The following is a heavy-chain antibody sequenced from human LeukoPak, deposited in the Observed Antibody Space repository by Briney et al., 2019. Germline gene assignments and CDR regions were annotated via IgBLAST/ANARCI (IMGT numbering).Heavy chain of an antibody. D-gene: IGHD1-26*01. V-gene: IGHV4-59*01. J-gene: IGHJ6*03. CDR3: ASSYSNYYYYCMDV. CDR2: IYYSGST. CDR1: GGSISSYY. Sequence: SETLSLTCTVSGGSISSYYWSWIRQPPGKGLEWIGYIYYSGSTNYNPSLKSRVTISVDTSKNQFSLKLSSVTAADTAVYYCASSYSNYYYYCMDVWGKGTTVTVSS.